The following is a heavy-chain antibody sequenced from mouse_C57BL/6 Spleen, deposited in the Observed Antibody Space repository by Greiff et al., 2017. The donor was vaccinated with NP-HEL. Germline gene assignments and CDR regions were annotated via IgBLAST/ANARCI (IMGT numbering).Heavy chain of an antibody. D-gene: IGHD1-1*01. CDR2: ISDGGSYT. CDR3: ARDDYGSRAWFAY. CDR1: GFTFSSYA. J-gene: IGHJ3*01. V-gene: IGHV5-4*01. Sequence: EVMLVESGGGLVKPGGSLKLTCAASGFTFSSYAMSWVRQTPEKRLEWVATISDGGSYTYYPDNVKGRFTISRDNAKNNLYLQMSHLKSEDTAMYYCARDDYGSRAWFAYWGQGTLVTVSA.